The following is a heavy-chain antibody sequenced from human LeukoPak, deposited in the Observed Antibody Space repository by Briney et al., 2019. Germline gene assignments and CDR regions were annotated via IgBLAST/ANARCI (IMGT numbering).Heavy chain of an antibody. D-gene: IGHD1-26*01. Sequence: SQTLSLTCAISGDSVSSNSAAWNWLRQSPSRGLEWLGRTYYRSKWYNDYAVSVKSRITINPDTSKNQFSLQLKSLTPEDTAVYYCARDLFGIVGATQFRYFDYWGQGTLVTVSS. J-gene: IGHJ4*02. CDR2: TYYRSKWYN. CDR1: GDSVSSNSAA. CDR3: ARDLFGIVGATQFRYFDY. V-gene: IGHV6-1*01.